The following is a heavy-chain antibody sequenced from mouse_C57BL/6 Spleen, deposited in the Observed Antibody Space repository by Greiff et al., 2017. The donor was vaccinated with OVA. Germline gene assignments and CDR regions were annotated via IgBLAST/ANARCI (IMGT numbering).Heavy chain of an antibody. V-gene: IGHV1-4*01. D-gene: IGHD1-1*01. Sequence: VQLQQSGAELARPGASVKMSCKASGYTFTSYTLHWVKQRPGQGLEWIGYINPSSGYTKYNQKFKDKATLTADKSSSTAYMQLSSLTSEDSAVYYCARGYYGTGGYFDVWGTGTTVTVSS. CDR3: ARGYYGTGGYFDV. CDR1: GYTFTSYT. J-gene: IGHJ1*03. CDR2: INPSSGYT.